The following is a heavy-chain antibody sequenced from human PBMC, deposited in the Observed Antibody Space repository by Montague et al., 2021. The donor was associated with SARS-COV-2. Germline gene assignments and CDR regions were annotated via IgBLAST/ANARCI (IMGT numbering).Heavy chain of an antibody. CDR2: IYYSGST. V-gene: IGHV4-31*03. CDR3: ARARRGGGSGSYFDILVTWFDS. CDR1: GGSISSGGYY. J-gene: IGHJ5*01. Sequence: TLSLTCTVSGGSISSGGYYWSWIRQHPGKGLEWIGYIYYSGSTYYNPSLKSRVTISVDTSKNQFSLKLSSVTAAVTAVYYCARARRGGGSGSYFDILVTWFDSWGQGTLVTVSS. D-gene: IGHD3-10*01.